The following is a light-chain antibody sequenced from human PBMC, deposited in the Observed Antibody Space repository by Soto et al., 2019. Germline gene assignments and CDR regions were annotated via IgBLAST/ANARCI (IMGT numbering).Light chain of an antibody. CDR3: SSYAGSNNFVV. J-gene: IGLJ2*01. CDR1: SSDVGGYNY. V-gene: IGLV2-8*01. Sequence: QSVLTQPPSASGSPGQSVTISRTGTSSDVGGYNYVSWYQQHPGKAPKLMIYEVSKRPTGVPDRFSGSKSGKTASLTVSGLQAEDEADYYCSSYAGSNNFVVFGGGTKLTVL. CDR2: EVS.